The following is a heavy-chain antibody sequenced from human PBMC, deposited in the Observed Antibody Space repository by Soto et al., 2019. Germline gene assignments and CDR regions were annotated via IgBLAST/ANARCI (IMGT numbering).Heavy chain of an antibody. Sequence: ASVKVSCKASGGTFSSYAISWVRQAPGQGLEWMGGIIPIFGTANYAQKFQGRVTITADESTSTAYMELSSLRSEDTAVYYCARYLVSSGDWFDPWGQGTLVTVSS. CDR3: ARYLVSSGDWFDP. J-gene: IGHJ5*02. V-gene: IGHV1-69*13. CDR1: GGTFSSYA. D-gene: IGHD2-8*01. CDR2: IIPIFGTA.